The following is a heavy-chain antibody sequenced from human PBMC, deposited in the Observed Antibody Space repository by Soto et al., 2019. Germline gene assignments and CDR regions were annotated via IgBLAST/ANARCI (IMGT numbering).Heavy chain of an antibody. Sequence: SETLSLTCAVYGGSFSGYYWSWIRQPPGKGLEWIGEINHSGSTNYNPSLKSRVTISVDTSKNQFSLKLSSVTAADTAVYYCARGRTVTTHYYYYMDVWGKGTTVTVSS. V-gene: IGHV4-34*01. CDR1: GGSFSGYY. CDR3: ARGRTVTTHYYYYMDV. D-gene: IGHD4-17*01. J-gene: IGHJ6*03. CDR2: INHSGST.